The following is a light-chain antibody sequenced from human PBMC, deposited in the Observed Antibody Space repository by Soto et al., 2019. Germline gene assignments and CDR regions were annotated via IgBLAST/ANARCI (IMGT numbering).Light chain of an antibody. CDR3: HHYGSSLPDT. J-gene: IGKJ5*01. CDR2: GAS. Sequence: EIVLTQSPGTLSLSPGERATLSCRASQSVSSYLAWYQQKPGQAPRLLIYGASSRATGIPDRFSGSGSGTDFTLTISRLEPEDFAVYYCHHYGSSLPDTFGQGTRLEIK. V-gene: IGKV3-20*01. CDR1: QSVSSY.